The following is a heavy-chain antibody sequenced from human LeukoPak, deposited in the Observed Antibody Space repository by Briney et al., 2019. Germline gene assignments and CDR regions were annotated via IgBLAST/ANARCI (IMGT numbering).Heavy chain of an antibody. CDR2: IKPDGSEK. D-gene: IGHD3-3*01. CDR3: AREGYYDFWSGYLYYFDY. J-gene: IGHJ4*02. CDR1: GFTFNSYA. Sequence: GGSLRLSCGAPGFTFNSYAVSWVRQAPGKGLEWVAKIKPDGSEKYYVDSVKGRFTISRDNAKNSLFLQMNNLRAEDTAVYYCAREGYYDFWSGYLYYFDYWGQGTLVTVSS. V-gene: IGHV3-7*01.